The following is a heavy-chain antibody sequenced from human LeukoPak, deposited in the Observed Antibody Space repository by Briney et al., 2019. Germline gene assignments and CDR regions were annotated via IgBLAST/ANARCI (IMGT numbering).Heavy chain of an antibody. CDR3: ATDSSGYDY. Sequence: PGGSLRLSCAASGFTFSSYAMSWVRQAPGKGLEWVANIKQDGSEKYYVDSVKGRFTISRDNAKNSLYLQMNSLRAEDTAVYYCATDSSGYDYWGQGTLVTVSS. CDR1: GFTFSSYA. CDR2: IKQDGSEK. V-gene: IGHV3-7*01. J-gene: IGHJ4*02. D-gene: IGHD6-19*01.